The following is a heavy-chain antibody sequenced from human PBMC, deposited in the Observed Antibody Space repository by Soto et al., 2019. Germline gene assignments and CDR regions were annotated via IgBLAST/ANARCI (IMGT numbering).Heavy chain of an antibody. CDR2: ISYDGSNK. D-gene: IGHD3-10*01. J-gene: IGHJ3*01. CDR3: AKLSGTL. CDR1: GFTFSSYG. Sequence: QVQLVESGGGVVQPGRSLRLSCAASGFTFSSYGMHWVRQAPGKGLEWVAVISYDGSNKYYADSVKGRFTISRDNSKNTLYLQINSLRAEDTAVYYCAKLSGTLWGQGTMVTVSS. V-gene: IGHV3-30*18.